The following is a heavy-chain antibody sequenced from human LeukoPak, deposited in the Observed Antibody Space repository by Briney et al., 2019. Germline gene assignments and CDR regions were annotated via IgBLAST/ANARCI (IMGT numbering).Heavy chain of an antibody. J-gene: IGHJ6*03. CDR2: ISYSGTT. D-gene: IGHD6-6*01. CDR3: ARDFSSSSTVYYYYYMDV. Sequence: PSETLSLTCTVSGGSISSYYWSWIRQPPGKGLEWIGTISYSGTTYYSPSLKSRVTISLDTSKNQFSLKLSSVTAADTAIYYCARDFSSSSTVYYYYYMDVWGKGTTVTVSS. CDR1: GGSISSYY. V-gene: IGHV4-59*12.